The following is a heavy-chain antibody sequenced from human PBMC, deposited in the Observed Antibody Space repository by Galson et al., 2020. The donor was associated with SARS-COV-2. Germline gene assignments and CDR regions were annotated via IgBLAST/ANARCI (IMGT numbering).Heavy chain of an antibody. CDR1: GGTISRRDSS. CDR2: IHYSGRT. D-gene: IGHD3-16*02. CDR3: ATVITPYYDYVWGSYRYFGY. Sequence: SQTLSLTRTVSGGTISRRDSSWTWIRQPPGKGLEWIGYIHYSGRTYSNPSLKSRVTIPVDTSKNQFSLKLISVPAADTAVSYCATVITPYYDYVWGSYRYFGYWGHGTLVTVSS. V-gene: IGHV4-30-4*01. J-gene: IGHJ4*01.